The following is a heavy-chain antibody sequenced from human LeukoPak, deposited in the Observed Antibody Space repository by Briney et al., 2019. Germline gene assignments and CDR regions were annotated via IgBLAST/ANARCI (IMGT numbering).Heavy chain of an antibody. V-gene: IGHV3-30*18. J-gene: IGHJ1*01. CDR3: AKSHPPTVTTEEGEYLQH. D-gene: IGHD4-17*01. CDR1: GFTFSSFG. CDR2: ISFDGSNQ. Sequence: GGFLRLSCAASGFTFSSFGMHWVRQAPGQGLEWVAVISFDGSNQYYADSVKGRFTIYRDNFKNTVYLQMNSLRAEETAVYYCAKSHPPTVTTEEGEYLQHWGQGTLVTVSS.